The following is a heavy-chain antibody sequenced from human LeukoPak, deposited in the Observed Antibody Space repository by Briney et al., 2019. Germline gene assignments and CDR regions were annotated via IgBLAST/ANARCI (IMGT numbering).Heavy chain of an antibody. CDR2: VSNSGNYI. J-gene: IGHJ4*02. CDR3: ARDEEYCSGGSCLYYFDY. Sequence: GGSLRLSCAVSGFTFSSYSMEWVRQAPGKGLEWVSHVSNSGNYIYYADSVKGRFAISRDNAKNSLYLQMNSLRAEDTAVYYCARDEEYCSGGSCLYYFDYWGQGTLVTVSS. D-gene: IGHD2-15*01. CDR1: GFTFSSYS. V-gene: IGHV3-21*01.